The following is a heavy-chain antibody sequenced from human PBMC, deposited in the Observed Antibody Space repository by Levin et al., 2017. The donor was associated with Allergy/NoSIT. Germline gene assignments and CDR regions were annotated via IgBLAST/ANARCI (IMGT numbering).Heavy chain of an antibody. CDR2: INPSGGST. Sequence: ASVKVSCKASGYTFTSYYMHWVRQAPGQGLEWMGIINPSGGSTSYAQKFQGRVTMTRDTSTSTVYMELSSLKSEDTAVYYCARDEAVGAPAAWFDPWGQGTLVTVSS. J-gene: IGHJ5*02. D-gene: IGHD2-15*01. V-gene: IGHV1-46*01. CDR3: ARDEAVGAPAAWFDP. CDR1: GYTFTSYY.